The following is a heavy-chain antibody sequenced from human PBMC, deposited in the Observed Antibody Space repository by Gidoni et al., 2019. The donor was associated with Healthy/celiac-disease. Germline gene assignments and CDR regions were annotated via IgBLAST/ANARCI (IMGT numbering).Heavy chain of an antibody. J-gene: IGHJ4*02. CDR2: INHSGCT. D-gene: IGHD4-17*01. V-gene: IGHV4-34*01. Sequence: QVQLQQWGAGLLTPSATLSLTCAVYGGSFSGYYWSWIRQPPGTGLEWIGEINHSGCTNYNPSLKSRFTISVDTSKNQFSLKLSSVTAADTAVYYCARGGYGDYYFDYWGQGTLVTVSS. CDR3: ARGGYGDYYFDY. CDR1: GGSFSGYY.